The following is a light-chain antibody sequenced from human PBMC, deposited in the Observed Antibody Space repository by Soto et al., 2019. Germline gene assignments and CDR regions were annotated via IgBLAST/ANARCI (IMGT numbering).Light chain of an antibody. V-gene: IGKV3-20*01. CDR2: AAS. Sequence: EIVLTQSPGTLSLSRGEISTLSCRASQSVSASYLAWYQHKPGQAPRLLIYAASSRATGIPDRFSGSASGTDFNLTISRLEHEDFAVYFCQQYSDLPMTFGQGTRLEIK. J-gene: IGKJ5*01. CDR1: QSVSASY. CDR3: QQYSDLPMT.